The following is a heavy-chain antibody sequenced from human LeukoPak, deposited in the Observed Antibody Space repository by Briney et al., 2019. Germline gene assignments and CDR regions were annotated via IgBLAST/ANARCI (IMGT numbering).Heavy chain of an antibody. V-gene: IGHV3-30-3*01. Sequence: AGGSLRLSCAASGFTFRSYAVHRVRQAPGKGLEWVAGISYDASNKYYADSVKGRFTISRDNSKNTLSLQMNSLRAEDTAVYYCARDPYDSSGYPMGYWGQGTLVTVSS. D-gene: IGHD3-22*01. CDR2: ISYDASNK. CDR1: GFTFRSYA. CDR3: ARDPYDSSGYPMGY. J-gene: IGHJ4*02.